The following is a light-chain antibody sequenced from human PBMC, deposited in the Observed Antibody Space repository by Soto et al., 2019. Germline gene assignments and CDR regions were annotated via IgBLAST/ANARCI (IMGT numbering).Light chain of an antibody. CDR2: SNN. V-gene: IGLV1-44*01. Sequence: QSVLTQPPSASGTPGQRVTISCSGSSSNIESNTVNWYQQLPGTAPKLLIYSNNQRLSGVPVRFSGSKSGTSASLAISGLQSEDEADYYCAAWDDSLNGDVFGTGTKVTVL. J-gene: IGLJ1*01. CDR3: AAWDDSLNGDV. CDR1: SSNIESNT.